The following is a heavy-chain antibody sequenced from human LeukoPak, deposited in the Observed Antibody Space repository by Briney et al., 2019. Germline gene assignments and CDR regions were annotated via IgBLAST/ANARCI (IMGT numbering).Heavy chain of an antibody. CDR1: GFTFTNYW. D-gene: IGHD2-21*01. CDR3: ARVPVAFGAFDI. CDR2: ITHDGSDT. Sequence: GGSLRLSCAASGFTFTNYWMHWVRQTPEKGLVWVSRITHDGSDTSYADSVKGRFTISRDNARDTLYLQMNGLRAEDTAVYYCARVPVAFGAFDIWGQGTVVVVPS. J-gene: IGHJ3*02. V-gene: IGHV3-74*01.